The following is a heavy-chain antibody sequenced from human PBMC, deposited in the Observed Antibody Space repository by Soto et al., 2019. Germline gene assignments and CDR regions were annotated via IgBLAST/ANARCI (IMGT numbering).Heavy chain of an antibody. D-gene: IGHD3-10*01. CDR2: MNPNNGNT. V-gene: IGHV1-8*01. CDR3: ARSMVRGVIPTHYNWFDP. J-gene: IGHJ5*02. Sequence: ASVKVSCKASGYTFTSYDINWVRQATGQGLEWMGWMNPNNGNTNYAQKLQGRVTMTTDTSTSTAYMELSSLRSDDTAVYYCARSMVRGVIPTHYNWFDPWGQGTLVTVSS. CDR1: GYTFTSYD.